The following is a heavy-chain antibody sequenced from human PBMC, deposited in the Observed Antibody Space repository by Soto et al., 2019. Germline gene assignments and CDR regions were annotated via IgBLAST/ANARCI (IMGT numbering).Heavy chain of an antibody. V-gene: IGHV3-48*03. Sequence: PVGSLRLSCAASGFTFSSYEMNWVRQAPGKGLEWVSYISSSGSTIYYADSVKGRFTISRDNAKNSLYLQMNSLRAEDTAVYYCARLYDDFWSGYWGGDYYYYYYGMDVWGQGTTVTVSS. J-gene: IGHJ6*02. CDR1: GFTFSSYE. CDR3: ARLYDDFWSGYWGGDYYYYYYGMDV. CDR2: ISSSGSTI. D-gene: IGHD3-3*01.